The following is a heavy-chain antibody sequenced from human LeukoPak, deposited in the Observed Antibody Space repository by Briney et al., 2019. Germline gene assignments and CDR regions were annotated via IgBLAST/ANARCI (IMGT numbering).Heavy chain of an antibody. Sequence: GASVKVSCKASGYTFTNYAMHWVRQAPGQRLEWMGWVNTGNGNTKYSQRFQDRVTITRDTSAGTAYMELSSLRSEDTAVYYCVRTDAMDVWGKGTTVTVSS. CDR3: VRTDAMDV. CDR2: VNTGNGNT. V-gene: IGHV1-3*04. J-gene: IGHJ6*04. CDR1: GYTFTNYA.